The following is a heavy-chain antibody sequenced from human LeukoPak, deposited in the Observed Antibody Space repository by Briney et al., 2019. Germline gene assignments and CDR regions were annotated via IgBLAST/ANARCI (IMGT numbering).Heavy chain of an antibody. V-gene: IGHV3-30*04. CDR3: AKDLGYSYGIHYGMDV. CDR1: GFTFSSYA. CDR2: ISYDGSNK. J-gene: IGHJ6*02. D-gene: IGHD5-18*01. Sequence: GGSPRLSCAASGFTFSSYAMHWVRQAPGKGLEWVAVISYDGSNKYYADSVKGRFTISRDNSKNTLYLQMNSLRAEDTAVYYCAKDLGYSYGIHYGMDVWGQGTTVTVSS.